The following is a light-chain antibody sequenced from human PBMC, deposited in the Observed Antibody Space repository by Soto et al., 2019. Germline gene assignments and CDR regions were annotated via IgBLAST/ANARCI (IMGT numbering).Light chain of an antibody. Sequence: DIQMTQSPSSLSASVGDRVTITCRASQSISSYLNWYQQKPGKAPKLLIYDASSLESGVPSRFSGSGSGTEFTLTISSLQPDDFATYYCQQYNSYSPETFGQGTKVDNK. V-gene: IGKV1-5*01. CDR1: QSISSY. CDR3: QQYNSYSPET. J-gene: IGKJ1*01. CDR2: DAS.